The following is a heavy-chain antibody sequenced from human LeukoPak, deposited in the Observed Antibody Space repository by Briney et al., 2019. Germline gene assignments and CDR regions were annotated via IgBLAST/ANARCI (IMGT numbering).Heavy chain of an antibody. Sequence: SVKVSCKASGYTFTNYGITWVRQAPGQGLEWMGWMSPYNGNTNYAQKLQGRVTMTTDTSMNTAYMELRSLRSDDTAVYYCATEGGWQPTDYGDHVYWGQGTLVTVSS. V-gene: IGHV1-18*01. D-gene: IGHD4-17*01. J-gene: IGHJ4*02. CDR1: GYTFTNYG. CDR2: MSPYNGNT. CDR3: ATEGGWQPTDYGDHVY.